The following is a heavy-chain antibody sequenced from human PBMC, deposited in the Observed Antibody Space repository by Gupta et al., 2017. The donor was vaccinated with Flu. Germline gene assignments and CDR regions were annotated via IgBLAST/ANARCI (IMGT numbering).Heavy chain of an antibody. CDR1: YR. V-gene: IGHV3-21*01. CDR3: ARSFAFDRSDYKDD. D-gene: IGHD3-22*01. J-gene: IGHJ4*02. Sequence: YRMNWVWQASVKGLEGGSSISSSIRDIYYTDSVKGRFTVSREKGKHSLYVTTDSLRAEQRAVYRCARSFAFDRSDYKDDWGQGTLVTVSS. CDR2: ISSSIRDI.